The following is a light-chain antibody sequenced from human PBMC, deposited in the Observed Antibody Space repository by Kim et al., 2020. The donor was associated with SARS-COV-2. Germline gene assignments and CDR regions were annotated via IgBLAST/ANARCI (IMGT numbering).Light chain of an antibody. V-gene: IGKV3-20*01. J-gene: IGKJ4*01. CDR3: QQYAWAPLN. CDR1: QRVGNKY. CDR2: NAS. Sequence: APGERATLSCRASQRVGNKYLAWYQQKPGQSPTLLIYNASSRDTGIADRFGGSGSGTDFTLTVSRLEPEDFAVYYCQQYAWAPLNFGGGTKVDIK.